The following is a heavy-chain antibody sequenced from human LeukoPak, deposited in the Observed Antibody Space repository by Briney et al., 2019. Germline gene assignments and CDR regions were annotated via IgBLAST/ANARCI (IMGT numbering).Heavy chain of an antibody. CDR1: GFTFSAYA. CDR2: IGSDNKP. Sequence: TGGSLRLSCEASGFTFSAYAMTWVRQAPGKGLEWVSSIGSDNKPHYSESVKGRFAISRDNSKSMLFLQLNSLRAEDTALYYCARIGFDWFSNFGYWGQGTLVTVSS. J-gene: IGHJ4*02. D-gene: IGHD3-9*01. V-gene: IGHV3-23*05. CDR3: ARIGFDWFSNFGY.